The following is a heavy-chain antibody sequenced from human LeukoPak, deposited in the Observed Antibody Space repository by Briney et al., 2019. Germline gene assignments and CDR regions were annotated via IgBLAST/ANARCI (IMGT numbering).Heavy chain of an antibody. D-gene: IGHD2-15*01. Sequence: GASVKVSCKASGYTFTSYDINWVRQATGQGLEWMGWMNPNSGNTGYAQKFQGRVTMTRNTSISTAYIELSSLRSEDTAVYYCARGIKRGWTIDYWGQGTLVTVSS. CDR2: MNPNSGNT. CDR1: GYTFTSYD. V-gene: IGHV1-8*01. CDR3: ARGIKRGWTIDY. J-gene: IGHJ4*02.